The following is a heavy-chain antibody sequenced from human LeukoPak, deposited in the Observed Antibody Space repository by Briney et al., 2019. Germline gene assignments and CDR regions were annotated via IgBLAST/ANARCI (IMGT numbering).Heavy chain of an antibody. J-gene: IGHJ4*02. D-gene: IGHD2-15*01. CDR3: ARDRGHEVVAATPFTFDY. CDR1: GGSISSGGYY. Sequence: EPSQTLSLTCTVSGGSISSGGYYWGWIRQPPGKGLEWIGSIYYSGSTYYNPSLKSRVTISVDTSKNQFSLKLSSVTAADTAVYYCARDRGHEVVAATPFTFDYWGQGTLVTVSS. CDR2: IYYSGST. V-gene: IGHV4-39*07.